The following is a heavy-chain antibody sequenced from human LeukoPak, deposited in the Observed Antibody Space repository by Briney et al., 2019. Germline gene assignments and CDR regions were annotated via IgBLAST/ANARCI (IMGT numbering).Heavy chain of an antibody. J-gene: IGHJ2*01. CDR1: GGSISSYY. Sequence: SETLSLTCTVSGGSISSYYWSWIRQPPGKGLEWIGYIYYSGSTNYNPSLKSRVTISVDTSKNQFSLKLSSVTAADTAVYYCARVNWNYRYFDLWGRGTLVTVSS. V-gene: IGHV4-59*01. D-gene: IGHD1-20*01. CDR3: ARVNWNYRYFDL. CDR2: IYYSGST.